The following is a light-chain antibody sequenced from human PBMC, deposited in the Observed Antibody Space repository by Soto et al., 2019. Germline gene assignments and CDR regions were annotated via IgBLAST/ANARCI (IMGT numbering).Light chain of an antibody. J-gene: IGKJ3*01. V-gene: IGKV3-11*01. CDR3: QQRSNWPPFT. CDR2: DAS. CDR1: QSVSSY. Sequence: EIVLTQSPATLSLSPGERATLSCRASQSVSSYLAWYQQKPGQAPRLLIYDASNRATGIPARFSGSGSGTDFPLHISSLGPEDFAVYYCQQRSNWPPFTFGPGTKVDIK.